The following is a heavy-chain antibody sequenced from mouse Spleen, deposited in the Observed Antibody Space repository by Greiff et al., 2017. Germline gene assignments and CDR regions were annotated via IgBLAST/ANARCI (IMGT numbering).Heavy chain of an antibody. V-gene: IGHV5-9*01. CDR2: ISGGGGNT. CDR3: ARSDYYYGSSYGWYFDV. CDR1: GFTFSSYT. J-gene: IGHJ1*03. Sequence: EVQGVESGGGLVKPGGSLKLSCAASGFTFSSYTMSWVRQTPEKRLEWVATISGGGGNTYYPDSVKGRFTISRDNAKNTLYLQMSSLRSEDTALYYCARSDYYYGSSYGWYFDVWGTGTTVTVSS. D-gene: IGHD1-1*01.